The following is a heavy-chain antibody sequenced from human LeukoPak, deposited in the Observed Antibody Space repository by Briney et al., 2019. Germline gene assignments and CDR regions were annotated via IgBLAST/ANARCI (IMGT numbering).Heavy chain of an antibody. CDR1: GGSISSSNW. Sequence: SGTLSLTCAVSGGSISSSNWWSWVRQPPGKGLEWIGEIYHSGSTNYNPSLKSRVTISVDKSKNQFSLKLSSVTAADTAVYYCARHDYGDSPGAFDIWGQGTMVTVSS. D-gene: IGHD4-17*01. CDR3: ARHDYGDSPGAFDI. V-gene: IGHV4-4*02. J-gene: IGHJ3*02. CDR2: IYHSGST.